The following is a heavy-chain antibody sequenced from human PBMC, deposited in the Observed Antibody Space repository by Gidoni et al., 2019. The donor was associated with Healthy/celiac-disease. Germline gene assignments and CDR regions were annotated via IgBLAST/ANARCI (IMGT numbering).Heavy chain of an antibody. Sequence: QVQLVQSGAEVKKPGSSVKVSCKASGVTFSRYATSWVRQAPGQGLEWMGGIIPILGTANYAQKVQGRVTITADKSTSTAYMELSSLRSEDTAVYYCARDLNYYDSSGYTPGGYWGQGTLVTVSS. CDR3: ARDLNYYDSSGYTPGGY. V-gene: IGHV1-69*06. CDR2: IIPILGTA. J-gene: IGHJ4*02. CDR1: GVTFSRYA. D-gene: IGHD3-22*01.